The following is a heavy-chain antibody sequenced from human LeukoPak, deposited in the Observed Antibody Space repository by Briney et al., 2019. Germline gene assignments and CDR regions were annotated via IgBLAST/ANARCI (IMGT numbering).Heavy chain of an antibody. CDR3: AKNLGGQQLAYFDY. CDR1: GGTFSSYA. J-gene: IGHJ4*02. CDR2: ISGSGGST. V-gene: IGHV3-23*01. Sequence: GASVKVSCKASGGTFSSYAMSWVRQAPGKGLEWVSAISGSGGSTYYADSVKGRFTISRDNSKNTLYLQMNSLRAEDTAVYYCAKNLGGQQLAYFDYWGQGTLVTVSS. D-gene: IGHD6-13*01.